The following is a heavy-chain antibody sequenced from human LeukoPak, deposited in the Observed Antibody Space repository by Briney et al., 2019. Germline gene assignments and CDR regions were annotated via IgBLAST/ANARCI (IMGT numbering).Heavy chain of an antibody. CDR2: VYTSGNT. V-gene: IGHV4-4*07. CDR1: GGSISSHY. CDR3: ARQGAGITNWFDP. J-gene: IGHJ5*02. Sequence: SETLSLTCTVSGGSISSHYWSWIRQPAGKGLEWIGRVYTSGNTNYNPSLKSRVTMSVDTSKNQFSLDLRSVTAADTAVYYCARQGAGITNWFDPWGQGTLVTVSS. D-gene: IGHD1-14*01.